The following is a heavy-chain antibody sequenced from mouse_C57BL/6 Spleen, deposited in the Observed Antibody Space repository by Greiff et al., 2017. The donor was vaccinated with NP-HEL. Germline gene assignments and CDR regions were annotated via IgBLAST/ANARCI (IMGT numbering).Heavy chain of an antibody. V-gene: IGHV5-4*01. CDR1: GFTFSSYA. J-gene: IGHJ4*01. CDR2: ISDGGSYT. D-gene: IGHD4-1*01. CDR3: ARNWGAMDY. Sequence: EVQLVESGGGLVKPGGSLKLSCAASGFTFSSYAMSWVRQTPEKRLEWVATISDGGSYTYYPDNVKGRFTISRDNAKNNLYLQMSHLKSEDTAMSYCARNWGAMDYWGQGTSVTVSS.